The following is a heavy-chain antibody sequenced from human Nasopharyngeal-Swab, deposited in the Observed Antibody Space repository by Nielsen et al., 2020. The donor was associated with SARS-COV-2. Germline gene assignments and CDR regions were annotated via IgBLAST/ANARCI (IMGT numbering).Heavy chain of an antibody. D-gene: IGHD3-22*01. Sequence: ASVKVSCKASGYTFTSYGISWVRQAPGQGLEWMGWISAYNGNTNYAQKLQGRVTMTTDTSTSTAYMELRSLRSDDTAVYYCARDFYRNYYDSSGYLDYYHYGMDVWGQGTTVTVSS. CDR1: GYTFTSYG. V-gene: IGHV1-18*01. CDR2: ISAYNGNT. J-gene: IGHJ6*02. CDR3: ARDFYRNYYDSSGYLDYYHYGMDV.